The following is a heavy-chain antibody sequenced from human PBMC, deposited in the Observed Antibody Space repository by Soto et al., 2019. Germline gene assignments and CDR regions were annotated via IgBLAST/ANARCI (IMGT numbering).Heavy chain of an antibody. D-gene: IGHD5-12*01. CDR3: ARHGYGGYDPGRKNYYYYYMDV. CDR1: GYSFTSYW. J-gene: IGHJ6*03. Sequence: PGESLKISCKGSGYSFTSYWIGWVRQMPGKGLEWMGIIYPGDSDTRYSPSFQGQVTISADKSISTAYLQWSSLKASDTAMYYCARHGYGGYDPGRKNYYYYYMDVWGKGTTVTVSS. V-gene: IGHV5-51*01. CDR2: IYPGDSDT.